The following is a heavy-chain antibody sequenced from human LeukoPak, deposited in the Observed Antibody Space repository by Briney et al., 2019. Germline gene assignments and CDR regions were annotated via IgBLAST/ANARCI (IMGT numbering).Heavy chain of an antibody. J-gene: IGHJ6*03. Sequence: PSETLSLTCTVSGGSISSYYWSWIRQPPGKGLEWIGYIYYSGSTNYNPSLKSRVTISVDTSKNQFSLKLSSVTAADTAVYYCARGHQCSSTSCYYYYYYMDVWGKGTTVTVSS. CDR3: ARGHQCSSTSCYYYYYYMDV. CDR2: IYYSGST. V-gene: IGHV4-59*01. CDR1: GGSISSYY. D-gene: IGHD2-2*01.